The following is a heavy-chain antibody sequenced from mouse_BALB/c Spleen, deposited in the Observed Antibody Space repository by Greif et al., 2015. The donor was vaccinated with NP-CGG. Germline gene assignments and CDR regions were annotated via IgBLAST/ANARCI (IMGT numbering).Heavy chain of an antibody. CDR2: ISNGGGST. CDR1: GFTFSSYT. D-gene: IGHD2-10*02. J-gene: IGHJ3*01. CDR3: ARQYGKGFAY. Sequence: EVQLVESGGGLVQPGGSLRLSCAASGFTFSSYTMSWVRQTPEKRLEWVAYISNGGGSTYYPDTVKGRFTISRDNAKNTLYLQMSSLKSEDTAMYYCARQYGKGFAYWGQGTLVTVSA. V-gene: IGHV5-12-2*01.